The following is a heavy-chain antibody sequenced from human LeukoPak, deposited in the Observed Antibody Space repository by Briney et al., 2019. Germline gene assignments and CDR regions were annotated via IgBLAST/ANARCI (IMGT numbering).Heavy chain of an antibody. CDR3: AKDFVYGSRFPRPLDY. D-gene: IGHD3-3*01. Sequence: GGSLRLSCAASGITFSNYGMTWVRQAPGRGLEWVSGISNGGTNTHYTDSVKGRFTISRDNSRNTLYLQMNSLRADDTARYYCAKDFVYGSRFPRPLDYWGQGTLVTVSS. V-gene: IGHV3-23*01. J-gene: IGHJ4*02. CDR2: ISNGGTNT. CDR1: GITFSNYG.